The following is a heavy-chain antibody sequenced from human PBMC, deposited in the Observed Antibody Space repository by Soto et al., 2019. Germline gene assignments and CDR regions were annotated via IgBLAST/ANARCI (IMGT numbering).Heavy chain of an antibody. Sequence: EVQLLESGGGLVQPGGSLRLSCAASGFTFSSYAMSWVRQAPGKGLEWVSAISGSGGSTYYADSVKGRFTSSRDNSKNTLYLQMNSLIAEDTAVYYCAKVGYCSGGSCDVYVYYYYYMDVWGKGTTVTVSS. CDR2: ISGSGGST. V-gene: IGHV3-23*01. J-gene: IGHJ6*03. CDR3: AKVGYCSGGSCDVYVYYYYYMDV. D-gene: IGHD2-15*01. CDR1: GFTFSSYA.